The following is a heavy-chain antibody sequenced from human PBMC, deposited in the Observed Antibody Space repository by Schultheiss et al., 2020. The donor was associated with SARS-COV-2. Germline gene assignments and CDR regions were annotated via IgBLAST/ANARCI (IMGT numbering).Heavy chain of an antibody. V-gene: IGHV3-33*08. CDR2: IWYDGSNK. Sequence: GGSLRLSCAASGFTFSSYAMHWVRQAPGKGLEWVAVIWYDGSNKYYADSVKGRFTVSRDNANNSLYLQMHSLRAEDTAVYYCVRDRSWWTPYNCFDLWGRGTLVTVSS. D-gene: IGHD2-15*01. CDR1: GFTFSSYA. CDR3: VRDRSWWTPYNCFDL. J-gene: IGHJ5*02.